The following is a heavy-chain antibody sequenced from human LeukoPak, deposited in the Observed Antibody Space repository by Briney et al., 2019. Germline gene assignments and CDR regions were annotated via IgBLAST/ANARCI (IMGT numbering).Heavy chain of an antibody. J-gene: IGHJ6*02. Sequence: SETLSLTCAVYGGSFSGYYWSWLRQPPGKGLEWIGEINHSGSTNYNPSLKSRVTISVDTSKNQFSLKLSSVTAADTAVYYCARKMSSGYSYGDYYYYYGMDVWGQGTTVTVSS. CDR3: ARKMSSGYSYGDYYYYYGMDV. D-gene: IGHD5-18*01. V-gene: IGHV4-34*01. CDR1: GGSFSGYY. CDR2: INHSGST.